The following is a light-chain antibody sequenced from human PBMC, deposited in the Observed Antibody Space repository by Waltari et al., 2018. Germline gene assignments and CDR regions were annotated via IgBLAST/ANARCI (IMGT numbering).Light chain of an antibody. J-gene: IGKJ4*01. CDR3: QQRSRWPT. V-gene: IGKV3-11*01. Sequence: EIALTQSPATLSLSPGERATLSCRASQSVTTYLAWYQLKPGQAPRLLIYDASNRATGVPARFSGSGSGADFTLTISSLEPEDFAVYYCQQRSRWPTFGGGTKVEIK. CDR2: DAS. CDR1: QSVTTY.